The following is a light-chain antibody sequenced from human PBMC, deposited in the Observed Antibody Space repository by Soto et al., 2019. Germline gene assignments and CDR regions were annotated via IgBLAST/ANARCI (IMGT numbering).Light chain of an antibody. J-gene: IGKJ1*01. CDR1: QSVTSNY. Sequence: EVVMTQSPATVSVSPGEGATLSCRASQSVTSNYLAWYQQKPGKAPRLLIHGISNRATGVPDRFSGSGSGTDFTLTISRLEPEDFAVYYCQQYTAWPLTFGQGTKV. CDR2: GIS. CDR3: QQYTAWPLT. V-gene: IGKV3-20*01.